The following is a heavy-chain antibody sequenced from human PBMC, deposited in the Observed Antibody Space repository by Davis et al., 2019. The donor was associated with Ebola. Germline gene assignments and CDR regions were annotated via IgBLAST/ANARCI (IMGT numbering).Heavy chain of an antibody. D-gene: IGHD3-3*01. Sequence: ASVKVSCKASGYTFTDYYMNWVRQAPGQGLEWMGIIAPSGDFTRFAPKFQGRITLTTDTSTNTVYMELTSLKSEDTAVYYCARALGRLLDFDYWGQGTLVTVSS. CDR2: IAPSGDFT. V-gene: IGHV1-46*01. CDR1: GYTFTDYY. J-gene: IGHJ4*02. CDR3: ARALGRLLDFDY.